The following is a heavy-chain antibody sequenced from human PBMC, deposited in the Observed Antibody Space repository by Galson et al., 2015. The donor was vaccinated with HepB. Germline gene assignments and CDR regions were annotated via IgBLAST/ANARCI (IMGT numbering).Heavy chain of an antibody. V-gene: IGHV5-51*01. Sequence: QSGAEVKKPGESLKISCKGSGYNFTNYWIGWVRQMPGKGLEWLAIIYPGDSNARYSPSFQGQVTISVDKSINTAYLQWSSLKASDTAIFYCVRINVLRYFEGNFDYWGPGTPVTVS. CDR3: VRINVLRYFEGNFDY. CDR1: GYNFTNYW. J-gene: IGHJ4*02. D-gene: IGHD3-9*01. CDR2: IYPGDSNA.